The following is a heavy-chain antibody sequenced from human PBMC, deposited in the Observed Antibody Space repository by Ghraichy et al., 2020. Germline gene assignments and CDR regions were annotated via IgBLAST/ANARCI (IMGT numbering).Heavy chain of an antibody. CDR1: GGSFSVYY. Sequence: GSLSLTCAVFGGSFSVYYWSWIRQPPGKGLEWIGEINHSGSTNYNPSLKSRVTISIDTSKNQFSLTLTSVTAADTAVYYCARGTYGSGAWGQGTLVTVSS. V-gene: IGHV4-34*01. J-gene: IGHJ5*02. CDR3: ARGTYGSGA. CDR2: INHSGST. D-gene: IGHD3-10*01.